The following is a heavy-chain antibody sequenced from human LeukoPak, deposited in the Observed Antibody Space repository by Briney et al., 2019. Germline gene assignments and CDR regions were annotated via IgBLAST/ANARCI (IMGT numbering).Heavy chain of an antibody. CDR1: GFTFSSYW. CDR2: IYYSGST. V-gene: IGHV4-39*07. CDR3: ARSPHIWFAERGWFDP. J-gene: IGHJ5*02. D-gene: IGHD3-10*01. Sequence: GSLRLSCAASGFTFSSYWMSWIRQPPGKGLEWIGSIYYSGSTSYNPSLKSRVTMTVDTSKSQFSLKLSSVTAADTAVYFCARSPHIWFAERGWFDPWGQGTLVTVSS.